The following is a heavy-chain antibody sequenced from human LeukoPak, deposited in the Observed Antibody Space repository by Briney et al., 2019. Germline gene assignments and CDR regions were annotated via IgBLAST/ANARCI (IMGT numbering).Heavy chain of an antibody. CDR3: ARDRGHSSSWYKLTNPHAFDI. D-gene: IGHD6-13*01. CDR2: IYYSGST. Sequence: PSETLSLTCTVSGGSISSYYWSWIRQPPGKGLEWIGYIYYSGSTNYNPSLKSRVTISVDTSKNQFSLKLSSVTAADTAVYYCARDRGHSSSWYKLTNPHAFDIWGQGTMVTVSS. J-gene: IGHJ3*02. V-gene: IGHV4-59*01. CDR1: GGSISSYY.